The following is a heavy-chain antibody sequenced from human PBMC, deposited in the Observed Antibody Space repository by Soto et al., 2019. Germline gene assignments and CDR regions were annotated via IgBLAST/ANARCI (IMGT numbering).Heavy chain of an antibody. V-gene: IGHV4-30-4*01. Sequence: PSETLSLTCTVSGASIKGGDNYWSWIRQSPGKGLEWIGDIYHSGSTHYNPSLQSRLTMSIDTSKSQFSLRLSSVTAADTAVYFCARVRRVVLHYCFDYWGQGAMGTVSS. D-gene: IGHD2-15*01. CDR2: IYHSGST. CDR1: GASIKGGDNY. CDR3: ARVRRVVLHYCFDY. J-gene: IGHJ4*02.